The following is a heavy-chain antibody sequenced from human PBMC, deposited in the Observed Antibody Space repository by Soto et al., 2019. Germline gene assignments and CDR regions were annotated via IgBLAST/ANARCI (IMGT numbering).Heavy chain of an antibody. D-gene: IGHD7-27*01. J-gene: IGHJ5*02. CDR2: INAGNGNT. Sequence: QVQLVQSGAEVKKPGASVKVSCKASGYTFTSYAMHWVRQAPGQRLEWMGWINAGNGNTKYSQKFQGRVTITRDTXAGKAYMELSSLRSEETAVYYCARGFAGPWGWFDPWGQGTLVTVSS. CDR1: GYTFTSYA. CDR3: ARGFAGPWGWFDP. V-gene: IGHV1-3*01.